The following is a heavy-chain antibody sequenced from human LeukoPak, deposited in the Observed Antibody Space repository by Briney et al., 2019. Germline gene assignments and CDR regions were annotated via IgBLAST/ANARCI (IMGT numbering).Heavy chain of an antibody. CDR1: GFTFSSYS. Sequence: QAGGSLRLSCAASGFTFSSYSMNWVRQAPGKWLEWVSVIYSGGSTYYADSVKGRFTISRDNSKNTLYLQMNSLRAEDTAVYYCAKGWLTMVRGVTDAFDIWGQGKMVTVSS. V-gene: IGHV3-53*01. D-gene: IGHD3-10*01. CDR3: AKGWLTMVRGVTDAFDI. CDR2: IYSGGST. J-gene: IGHJ3*02.